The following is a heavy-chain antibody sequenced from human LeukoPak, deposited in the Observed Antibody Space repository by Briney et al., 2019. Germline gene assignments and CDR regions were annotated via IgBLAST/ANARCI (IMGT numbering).Heavy chain of an antibody. CDR1: GFTFIKYW. D-gene: IGHD3-22*01. Sequence: PGRSLRLSWAATGFTFIKYWMSSVRQPPRKGLEWVANIKQGGRETYYVESVKGRFTISTDNAKSSLYLQMSSLRAEDTAVYYCARESDRRGFGAFDIWGQGTMVTVSS. J-gene: IGHJ3*02. V-gene: IGHV3-7*04. CDR2: IKQGGRET. CDR3: ARESDRRGFGAFDI.